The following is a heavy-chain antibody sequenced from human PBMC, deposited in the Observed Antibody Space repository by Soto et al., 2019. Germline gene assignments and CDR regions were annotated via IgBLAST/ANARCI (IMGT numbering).Heavy chain of an antibody. D-gene: IGHD1-26*01. CDR3: ASNPTIVGAPKVGNSFDP. CDR1: GGTFSSYA. V-gene: IGHV1-69*06. CDR2: IIPIFGTA. J-gene: IGHJ5*02. Sequence: PVKVSCKASGGTFSSYAISWVRQAPGQGLEWMGGIIPIFGTANYEQKFQGRVTITADKSMSTAYIELSSLRSEDTAVYYCASNPTIVGAPKVGNSFDPWAQGTLVTVPS.